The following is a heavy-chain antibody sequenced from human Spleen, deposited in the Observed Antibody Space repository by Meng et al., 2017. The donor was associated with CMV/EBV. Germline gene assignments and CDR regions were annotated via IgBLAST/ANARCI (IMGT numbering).Heavy chain of an antibody. Sequence: GESLKISCAASGFNFSTYWMHWVRQVPGKGLEWVSVICYDGDTHYIDSVKGRFTISRDSSKTTLYLQMNSLRVEDTAVYYCAVGHDSRKLAYWGQGTLVTVSS. CDR2: ICYDGDT. D-gene: IGHD3-3*01. CDR3: AVGHDSRKLAY. J-gene: IGHJ4*02. V-gene: IGHV3-53*01. CDR1: GFNFSTYW.